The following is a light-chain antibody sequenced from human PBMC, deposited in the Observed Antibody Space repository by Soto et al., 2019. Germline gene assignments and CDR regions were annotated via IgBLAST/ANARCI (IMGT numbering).Light chain of an antibody. CDR2: GAS. CDR1: ENVRTF. Sequence: VLTQSPATLSLSPGERATLSCRASENVRTFVDWYQQKPGQAPRLLIYGASNRTTDIPARFSGSGSGTDFTLTISNLEPEDVAVYYCQQHRHWPPWTFGQGTRVEIQ. J-gene: IGKJ1*01. CDR3: QQHRHWPPWT. V-gene: IGKV3-11*01.